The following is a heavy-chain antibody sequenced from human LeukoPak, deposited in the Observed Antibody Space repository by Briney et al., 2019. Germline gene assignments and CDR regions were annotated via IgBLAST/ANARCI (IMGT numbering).Heavy chain of an antibody. J-gene: IGHJ6*01. Sequence: PGETLTLTCIVSGGPISNYYGSWIRQPPGKGLEWIGYIYCSGRTYYNPSLKTRVTISVATPKNQFSLRRSSVTAADTAVNYCARAATAAAGLYFFCMDVSGEGTTATVSS. CDR1: GGPISNYY. CDR2: IYCSGRT. CDR3: ARAATAAAGLYFFCMDV. V-gene: IGHV4-59*06. D-gene: IGHD6-13*01.